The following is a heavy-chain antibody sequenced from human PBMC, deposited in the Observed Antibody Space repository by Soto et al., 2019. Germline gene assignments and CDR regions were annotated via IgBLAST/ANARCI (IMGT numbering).Heavy chain of an antibody. J-gene: IGHJ4*02. Sequence: ASVKVSCKASGYTFTSYGISWVRQAPGQGLEWMGWISAYNGNTNYAQKLQGRVTMTTDTSTSTAYMELRSLRSDDTAVYYCARETIAARQGRPLHIDYWGQGTLVTVSS. CDR2: ISAYNGNT. V-gene: IGHV1-18*01. CDR1: GYTFTSYG. D-gene: IGHD6-6*01. CDR3: ARETIAARQGRPLHIDY.